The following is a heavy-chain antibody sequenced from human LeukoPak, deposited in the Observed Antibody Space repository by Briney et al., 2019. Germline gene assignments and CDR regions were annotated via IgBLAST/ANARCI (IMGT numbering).Heavy chain of an antibody. CDR2: INHSGST. J-gene: IGHJ6*03. Sequence: KPSETLSLTCAVYGGSFSGYYWSWIRQPPGKGLEWIGEINHSGSTNYNPSLKSRVTISVDTSKNQFSLKLSSVTAADTAVYYCARRVVGGYYSGFVNYYYYMDVWGQGTMVTVSS. CDR1: GGSFSGYY. V-gene: IGHV4-34*01. CDR3: ARRVVGGYYSGFVNYYYYMDV. D-gene: IGHD3-3*01.